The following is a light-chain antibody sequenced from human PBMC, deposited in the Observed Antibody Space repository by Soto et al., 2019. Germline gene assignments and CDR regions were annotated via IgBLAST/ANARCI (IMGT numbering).Light chain of an antibody. CDR2: EVS. J-gene: IGLJ1*01. Sequence: QSALTQPASVSGSPGQSITISCTGTSSDVGGYNYVSWYQQHPGKAPKLIYEVSNRPSGVSNRFSGSKSGNTASLTISGLQAEDEADYYCNSYTSKSTGVFGTGTKVTVL. CDR3: NSYTSKSTGV. CDR1: SSDVGGYNY. V-gene: IGLV2-14*01.